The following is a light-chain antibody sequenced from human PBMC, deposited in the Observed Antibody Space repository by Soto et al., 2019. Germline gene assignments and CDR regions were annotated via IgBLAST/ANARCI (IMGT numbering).Light chain of an antibody. J-gene: IGKJ1*01. Sequence: DIQMTQSPSTLSASVGDRVTITCRASQSISHWLAWYQQKPGKAPKLLIYDASSLESGVPSGFSGSGSGTEFTLTISSLQPDDFATYYCQQYNSYSRTFGQGTKVDIK. V-gene: IGKV1-5*01. CDR2: DAS. CDR1: QSISHW. CDR3: QQYNSYSRT.